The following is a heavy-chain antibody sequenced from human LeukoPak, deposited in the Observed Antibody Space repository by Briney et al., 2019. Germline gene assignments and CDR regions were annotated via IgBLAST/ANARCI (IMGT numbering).Heavy chain of an antibody. CDR2: IHYSGNS. J-gene: IGHJ5*01. Sequence: SETLSLTCSVSGDSISGVYWNWIRQSPGKGLEWIGNIHYSGNSNYNPSLKSRVTISIDTSRKQFFLKLSSVTAADTAVYYCVLAPNSNWFDFWGQGTQVTVSS. D-gene: IGHD2-8*01. V-gene: IGHV4-59*08. CDR3: VLAPNSNWFDF. CDR1: GDSISGVY.